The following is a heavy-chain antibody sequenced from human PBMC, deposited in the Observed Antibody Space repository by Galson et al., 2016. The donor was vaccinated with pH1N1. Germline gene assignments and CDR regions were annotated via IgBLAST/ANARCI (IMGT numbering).Heavy chain of an antibody. V-gene: IGHV4-34*01. D-gene: IGHD6-19*01. Sequence: SETLSLTCAVYGGSFRGYYWSWIRQSPEKGLEWIGEINHGGSTNYNPSLAGRVALSLDTSKNQFSLRLMAVTAADTAVYFCARHSTSGFPTIEVAARRRPFDVWGQGTLVTVSS. J-gene: IGHJ3*01. CDR3: ARHSTSGFPTIEVAARRRPFDV. CDR2: INHGGST. CDR1: GGSFRGYY.